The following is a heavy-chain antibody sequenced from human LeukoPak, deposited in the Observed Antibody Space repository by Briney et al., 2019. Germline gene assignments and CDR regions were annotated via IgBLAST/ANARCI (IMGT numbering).Heavy chain of an antibody. Sequence: PGGSLRLSCAASGFTFSSYAMSWVRQAPGKGLEWVSTISGSGGSTYCADSVKGRFTISRDNSKNTLYLQMNSLRAEDTAVYYCAKATSGYNYNYVDYWGQGTLVTVSS. J-gene: IGHJ4*02. CDR3: AKATSGYNYNYVDY. CDR1: GFTFSSYA. D-gene: IGHD5-24*01. CDR2: ISGSGGST. V-gene: IGHV3-23*01.